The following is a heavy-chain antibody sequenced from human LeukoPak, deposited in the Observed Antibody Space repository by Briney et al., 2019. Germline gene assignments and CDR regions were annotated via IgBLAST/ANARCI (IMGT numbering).Heavy chain of an antibody. J-gene: IGHJ6*03. CDR2: INPVSGAT. CDR3: TRGDDFLAAYNYMDV. Sequence: SVKVSCKASGGTIRGFAINWVRQAPGEGLEWMGTINPVSGATNYTQKLQGRVTMTTDKSTTTAYMELSRLTTADTAVYYCTRGDDFLAAYNYMDVWGKGSSVIVSS. V-gene: IGHV1-69*05. CDR1: GGTIRGFA. D-gene: IGHD3-9*01.